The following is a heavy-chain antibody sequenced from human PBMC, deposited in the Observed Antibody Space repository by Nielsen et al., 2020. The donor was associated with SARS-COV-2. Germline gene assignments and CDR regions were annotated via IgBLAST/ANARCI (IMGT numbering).Heavy chain of an antibody. V-gene: IGHV3-23*01. D-gene: IGHD1-26*01. CDR1: GFSFSNSA. J-gene: IGHJ6*03. Sequence: GESLKLSCAASGFSFSNSAMSWVRQAPGKGLEWVSRVSSSGGSTYYADSMNDRFTISRDNSKNTVSLQMHSLRAEDTAVYYCAKGAGDYVFYYMDVWGKGTTVTVSS. CDR3: AKGAGDYVFYYMDV. CDR2: VSSSGGST.